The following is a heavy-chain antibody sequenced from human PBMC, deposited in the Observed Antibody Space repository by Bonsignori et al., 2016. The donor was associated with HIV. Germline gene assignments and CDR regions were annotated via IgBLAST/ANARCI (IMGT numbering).Heavy chain of an antibody. Sequence: EVQVVESGGDLVQPGGSLRLSCAASGFTFSTYEMKWVRQAPGKGLEWVSYISSSGKTIYYADSVKGRFTISRDNAKNSLYLQMNSLRAEDTAVYYCVRLRSYYYMDVWDQGP. J-gene: IGHJ6*03. V-gene: IGHV3-48*03. CDR2: ISSSGKTI. CDR1: GFTFSTYE. CDR3: VRLRSYYYMDV. D-gene: IGHD4-17*01.